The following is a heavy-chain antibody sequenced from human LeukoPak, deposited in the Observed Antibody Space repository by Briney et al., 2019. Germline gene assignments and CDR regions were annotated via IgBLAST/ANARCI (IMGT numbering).Heavy chain of an antibody. CDR3: ARVGYDSSGYSYYFDY. Sequence: SETLSLTCTVSGGSISSYYWSWIRQPPGKGLEWIGYIYYSGSTYYNPSLKSRVTISVDTSKNQFSLKLSSVTAADTAVYYCARVGYDSSGYSYYFDYWGQGTLVTVSS. J-gene: IGHJ4*02. CDR2: IYYSGST. CDR1: GGSISSYY. D-gene: IGHD3-22*01. V-gene: IGHV4-30-4*01.